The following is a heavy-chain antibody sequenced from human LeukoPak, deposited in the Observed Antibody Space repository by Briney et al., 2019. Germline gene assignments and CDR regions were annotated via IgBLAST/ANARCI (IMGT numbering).Heavy chain of an antibody. D-gene: IGHD6-13*01. CDR3: ARVGSIAAAGPTFDY. CDR1: GGSISSYY. V-gene: IGHV4-59*01. CDR2: IYYSGST. J-gene: IGHJ4*02. Sequence: SETLSLTCTVSGGSISSYYWSWIRQPPGKGLEWSGYIYYSGSTNYNPSLKSRVTISVDTSKNQFSLKLSSVTAADTAVYYCARVGSIAAAGPTFDYWGQGTLVTVSS.